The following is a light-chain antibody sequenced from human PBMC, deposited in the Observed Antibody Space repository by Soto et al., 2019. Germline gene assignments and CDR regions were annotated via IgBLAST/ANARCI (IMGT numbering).Light chain of an antibody. Sequence: EIVMTQSPATLSVSPGEGATLSCRASQSVRTNLAWYQQKPGQAPRLLIYGASTRAAGIPVRFSGSGSGTEFTLTISSLQSEDFAVYFCRQYDNWPPLTFGGGSKVEIK. CDR3: RQYDNWPPLT. CDR1: QSVRTN. J-gene: IGKJ4*01. CDR2: GAS. V-gene: IGKV3-15*01.